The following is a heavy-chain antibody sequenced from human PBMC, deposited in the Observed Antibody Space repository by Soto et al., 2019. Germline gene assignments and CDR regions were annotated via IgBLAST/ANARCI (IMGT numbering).Heavy chain of an antibody. CDR3: AKPLGLSGSHGVYYYYGMDV. Sequence: AGGSLRLSCAASGFTFSSYAMSWVRQAPGKGLEWVSAISGSGGSTYYADSVKGRFTISRDNSKNTLYLQMNSLRAEDTAVYYCAKPLGLSGSHGVYYYYGMDVWGQGTTVTVSS. J-gene: IGHJ6*02. CDR2: ISGSGGST. CDR1: GFTFSSYA. D-gene: IGHD1-26*01. V-gene: IGHV3-23*01.